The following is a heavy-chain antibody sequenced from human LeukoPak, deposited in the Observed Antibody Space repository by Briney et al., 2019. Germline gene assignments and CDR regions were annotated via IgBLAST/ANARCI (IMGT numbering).Heavy chain of an antibody. CDR2: IYHSGST. CDR3: ARLVGATLNAFDI. D-gene: IGHD1-26*01. V-gene: IGHV4-4*02. CDR1: GGSINSSNW. Sequence: SGTLSLTCAVSGGSINSSNWWSWVRQPPGKGLEWIGEIYHSGSTNYNPSLKSRVTISVDKSKNQFSLKLSSVTAADTDVYYCARLVGATLNAFDIWGQGTMVTVSS. J-gene: IGHJ3*02.